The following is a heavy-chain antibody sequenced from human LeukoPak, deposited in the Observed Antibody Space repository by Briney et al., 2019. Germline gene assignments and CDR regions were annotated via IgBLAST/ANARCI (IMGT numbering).Heavy chain of an antibody. CDR3: ARGGMGIQLWSFDY. D-gene: IGHD5-18*01. V-gene: IGHV3-53*04. CDR2: IYSGGST. Sequence: GGSLRLSCAASGFTVSSNYMSWVRQAPGKGLEWVSVIYSGGSTYYADSVKGRFTISRHNSKDTLYLQMNSLRAEDTAVYYCARGGMGIQLWSFDYWGQGTLVTVSS. CDR1: GFTVSSNY. J-gene: IGHJ4*02.